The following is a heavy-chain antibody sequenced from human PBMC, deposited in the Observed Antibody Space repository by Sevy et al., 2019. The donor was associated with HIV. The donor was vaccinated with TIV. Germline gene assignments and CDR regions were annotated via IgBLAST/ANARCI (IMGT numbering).Heavy chain of an antibody. CDR2: INHGGTT. CDR1: GGSFSGYY. V-gene: IGHV4-34*01. Sequence: SETLSLTCAVYGGSFSGYYWNWIRQPPGKGLEWIGEINHGGTTNYNPSLKSRVTISIDTSRNQFSLKLSSATAADTAVYYCARGGGNYGGDYWGQGALVTVSS. D-gene: IGHD3-16*01. CDR3: ARGGGNYGGDY. J-gene: IGHJ4*02.